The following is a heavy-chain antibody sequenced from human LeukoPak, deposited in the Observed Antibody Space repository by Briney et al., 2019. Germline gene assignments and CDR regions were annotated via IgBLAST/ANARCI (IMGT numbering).Heavy chain of an antibody. V-gene: IGHV4-39*07. D-gene: IGHD6-6*01. CDR3: ARVSDGSSSRGYFDC. CDR2: IYYSGST. Sequence: SETLSLTCTVSGGSISSSSYYWGWIRQPPGKGLEWIGSIYYSGSTYYNPSLKSRVTISVDTSKNQFSLKLSSVTAADTAVYYCARVSDGSSSRGYFDCWGQGTLVTVSS. CDR1: GGSISSSSYY. J-gene: IGHJ4*02.